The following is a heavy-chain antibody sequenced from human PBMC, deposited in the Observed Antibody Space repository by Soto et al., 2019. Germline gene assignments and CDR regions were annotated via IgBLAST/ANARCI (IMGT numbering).Heavy chain of an antibody. Sequence: QMQLVQSGPEVKKPGTSVKVSCKASGFTFTSSAMQWVRQARGQRLEWIGWIVVGSGNTNYAQKFQERVTITRDMSTSTAYMELISLRSEDTAVYYGAADLSSGYYYGSGSLDVWGKGTTVTVSS. CDR3: AADLSSGYYYGSGSLDV. D-gene: IGHD3-10*01. CDR1: GFTFTSSA. J-gene: IGHJ6*04. CDR2: IVVGSGNT. V-gene: IGHV1-58*02.